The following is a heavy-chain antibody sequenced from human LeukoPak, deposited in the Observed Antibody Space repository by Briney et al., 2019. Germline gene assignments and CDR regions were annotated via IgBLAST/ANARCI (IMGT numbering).Heavy chain of an antibody. CDR3: AKGEITIFGVVNL. CDR2: TNEHGTII. Sequence: GGSLRLSCAASGFSFSNYWFHWVRQAPGEGLVWVSRTNEHGTIINYADSVKGRFTISRDNSKNTLYLQMNSLRAEDTAVYYCAKGEITIFGVVNLWGQGTLVTVSS. J-gene: IGHJ5*02. V-gene: IGHV3-74*01. CDR1: GFSFSNYW. D-gene: IGHD3-3*01.